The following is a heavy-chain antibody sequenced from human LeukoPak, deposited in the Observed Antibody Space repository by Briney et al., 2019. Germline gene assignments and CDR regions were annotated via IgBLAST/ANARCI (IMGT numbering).Heavy chain of an antibody. V-gene: IGHV4-39*07. CDR1: GGSISSSSYY. CDR2: IYYSGST. J-gene: IGHJ4*02. D-gene: IGHD6-19*01. Sequence: SETLSLTCTVSGGSISSSSYYWGWIRQPPGKGLEWIGSIYYSGSTYYNPSLKSRVTISVDTSKNQFSLKLSSVTAADTAAYYCARPGRDSSGWYTPHYWGQGTLVTVSS. CDR3: ARPGRDSSGWYTPHY.